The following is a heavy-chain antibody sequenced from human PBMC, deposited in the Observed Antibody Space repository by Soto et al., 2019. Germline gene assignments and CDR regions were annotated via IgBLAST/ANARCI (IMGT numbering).Heavy chain of an antibody. CDR3: AKDIVVVTAAIDY. Sequence: GGSLRLSCAASGFTFSSYGMHWVRQAPGKGLEWVAVISYDGSNKYYADSVKGRFTISRDNSKNTLYLQMNSLRAEDTAVYYCAKDIVVVTAAIDYWGQGTLVTSPQ. J-gene: IGHJ4*02. CDR2: ISYDGSNK. D-gene: IGHD2-21*02. V-gene: IGHV3-30*18. CDR1: GFTFSSYG.